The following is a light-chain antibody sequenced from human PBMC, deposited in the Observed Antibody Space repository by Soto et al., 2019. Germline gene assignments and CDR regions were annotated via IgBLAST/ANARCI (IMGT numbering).Light chain of an antibody. CDR1: SSDVGIYNL. Sequence: QSALTQPASVSGSPGQSSTISCTGTSSDVGIYNLVSWYQQHPGNAPKLMIYEVFKRPSGVSNRFSGSKSGNTASLTISGLQAEDVADYYCCSYAGSSTHYVFGTGTKVTVL. CDR3: CSYAGSSTHYV. CDR2: EVF. V-gene: IGLV2-23*02. J-gene: IGLJ1*01.